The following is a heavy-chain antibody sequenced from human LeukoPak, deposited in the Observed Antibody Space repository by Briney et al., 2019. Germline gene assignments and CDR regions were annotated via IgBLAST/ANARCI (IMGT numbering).Heavy chain of an antibody. Sequence: GGSQRLSCAASGFTFSSYAMHCVRQAPGKGPEWVAVISYDGSNKYHADSVKGRFTISRDNSKNTLYLEMSSLRPEDTAVYYCARDRRWLQYSDYWGQGTLVTVSS. J-gene: IGHJ4*02. V-gene: IGHV3-30*04. CDR1: GFTFSSYA. D-gene: IGHD5-24*01. CDR2: ISYDGSNK. CDR3: ARDRRWLQYSDY.